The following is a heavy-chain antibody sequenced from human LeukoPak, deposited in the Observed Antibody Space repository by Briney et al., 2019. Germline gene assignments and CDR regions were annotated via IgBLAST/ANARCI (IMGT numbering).Heavy chain of an antibody. CDR2: ISSGSNYI. CDR3: ARDKAQDSVYYGMDV. J-gene: IGHJ6*02. D-gene: IGHD6-6*01. CDR1: GFTFSSYS. Sequence: GGSLRLSCAASGFTFSSYSMVWVRQAPGKGLEWVSSISSGSNYIYYADSVKGRFTISRDNARTSLYLQMNSLRAEDTAVYYCARDKAQDSVYYGMDVWAKGPRSPSP. V-gene: IGHV3-21*06.